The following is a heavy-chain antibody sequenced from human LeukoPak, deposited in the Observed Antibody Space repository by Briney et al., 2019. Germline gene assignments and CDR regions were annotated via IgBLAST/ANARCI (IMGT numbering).Heavy chain of an antibody. J-gene: IGHJ3*02. CDR3: ARDASYYYDSSGYWKGAFDI. Sequence: GASVKVSCKASGGTFSSYAISWVRQAPGQGLEWMGRIIPILGIANYAQKFQGRVTITADKSTSTAYMELSSLGSEDTAVYYCARDASYYYDSSGYWKGAFDIWGQGTMVTVSS. V-gene: IGHV1-69*04. CDR1: GGTFSSYA. D-gene: IGHD3-22*01. CDR2: IIPILGIA.